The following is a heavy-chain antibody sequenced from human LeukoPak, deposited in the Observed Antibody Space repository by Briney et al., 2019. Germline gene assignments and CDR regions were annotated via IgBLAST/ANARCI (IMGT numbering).Heavy chain of an antibody. D-gene: IGHD3-10*01. J-gene: IGHJ4*02. CDR1: GYTFTSYD. CDR3: ARGRRLLWFGELLYDY. Sequence: ASAKVSCKASGYTFTSYDINWVRQATGQGLEWMGWMNPNSGNTGYAQKFQGRVTMTRNTSISTAYMELSSLRSEDTAVYYCARGRRLLWFGELLYDYWGQGTLVTVSS. V-gene: IGHV1-8*01. CDR2: MNPNSGNT.